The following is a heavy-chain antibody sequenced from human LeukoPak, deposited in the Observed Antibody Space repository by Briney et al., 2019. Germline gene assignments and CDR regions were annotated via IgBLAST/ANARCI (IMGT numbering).Heavy chain of an antibody. CDR2: INHSGST. Sequence: PSETLSLTCGVYGGSFSDYYWSWIRQPPGKGLEWIGEINHSGSTNYNPSLKSRVTISVDTSKNQFPLKLSSVTAADTAVYYCARGRIFMVRGVIKNYFDYWGQGTLVTVSS. D-gene: IGHD3-10*01. CDR3: ARGRIFMVRGVIKNYFDY. J-gene: IGHJ4*02. CDR1: GGSFSDYY. V-gene: IGHV4-34*01.